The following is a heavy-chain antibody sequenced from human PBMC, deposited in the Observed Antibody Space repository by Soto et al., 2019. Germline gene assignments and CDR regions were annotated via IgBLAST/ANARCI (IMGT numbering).Heavy chain of an antibody. CDR1: GFTFSSYA. J-gene: IGHJ6*02. CDR3: AKDLAGWLQSHYYYGMDV. Sequence: EVQLLESGGGLVQPGGSLRLSCAASGFTFSSYAMSWVRQAPGKGLEWVSAISGSGGSTYYADSVKGRFTISRDNSKNTLYLQMNSLRAEDTAVYYCAKDLAGWLQSHYYYGMDVWGQGTTVTVSS. CDR2: ISGSGGST. V-gene: IGHV3-23*01. D-gene: IGHD5-12*01.